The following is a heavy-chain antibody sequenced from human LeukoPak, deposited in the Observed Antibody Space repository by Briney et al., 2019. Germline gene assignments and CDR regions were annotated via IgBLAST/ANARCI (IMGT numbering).Heavy chain of an antibody. CDR3: ARDREDSSSSSIDY. CDR1: GYTFTGYY. J-gene: IGHJ4*02. D-gene: IGHD6-6*01. V-gene: IGHV1-18*04. Sequence: ASVKVSCKASGYTFTGYYMHWVRQAPGQGLEWMGWISAYNGNTNYAQKLQGRVTMTTDTSTSTAYMELRSLRSDDTAVYYCARDREDSSSSSIDYWGQGTLVTVSS. CDR2: ISAYNGNT.